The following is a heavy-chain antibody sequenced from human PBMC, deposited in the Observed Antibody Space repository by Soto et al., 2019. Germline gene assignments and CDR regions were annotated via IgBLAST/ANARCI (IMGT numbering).Heavy chain of an antibody. CDR2: ISSTGGYI. V-gene: IGHV3-21*04. D-gene: IGHD4-4*01. CDR1: GFSFSDYT. CDR3: ARDRAYSRFDY. J-gene: IGHJ4*02. Sequence: PGGSLRLSCTASGFSFSDYTMNWVRQAPGKGLEWVSSISSTGGYIHYADSLKGRVTLSRDIAKNALFLQMNSLRVEDTAVYFCARDRAYSRFDYWGQGSLVTVSS.